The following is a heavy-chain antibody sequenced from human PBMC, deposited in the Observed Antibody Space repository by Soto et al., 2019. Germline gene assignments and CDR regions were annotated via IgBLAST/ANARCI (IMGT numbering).Heavy chain of an antibody. D-gene: IGHD3-22*01. CDR2: IDPSDSDT. V-gene: IGHV5-10-1*01. J-gene: IGHJ4*02. CDR3: ARQIYDSDTGPNFQYYFDS. CDR1: GYSFAGYW. Sequence: GESLKISCKGSGYSFAGYWIGWVRQMPGKGLEWMGRIDPSDSDTYYSPSFRGHVTISVTKSITTVFLQWSSLRASDTAMYYCARQIYDSDTGPNFQYYFDSWGQGTPVTVSS.